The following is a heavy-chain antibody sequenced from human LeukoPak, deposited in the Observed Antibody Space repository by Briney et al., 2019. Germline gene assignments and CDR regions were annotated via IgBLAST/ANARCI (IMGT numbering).Heavy chain of an antibody. V-gene: IGHV3-48*03. J-gene: IGHJ6*03. CDR2: ITNDGRTI. CDR1: GFTFSNYE. CDR3: ARNYYYYMDV. Sequence: GGSLRLSCAASGFTFSNYEMKWVRQAPGKGLEWVSSITNDGRTIYYADSVKGRFTISRDNAKNSLYLQMNSLRAEDTAVYSCARNYYYYMDVWGKGTTVIVSS.